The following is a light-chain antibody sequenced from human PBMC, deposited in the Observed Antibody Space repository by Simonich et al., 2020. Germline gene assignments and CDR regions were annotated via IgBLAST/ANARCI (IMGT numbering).Light chain of an antibody. CDR3: QQRSNWTWT. V-gene: IGKV3-11*01. CDR2: DAS. CDR1: QSVSSH. Sequence: EIVLTQSLATLSLSPGERATLSCRASQSVSSHLAWYQPKPGQAPRLLIYDASNRATGIPARFSGSGSGTDFTLTISSLKPEDFAVYYCQQRSNWTWTFGQGTKVEIK. J-gene: IGKJ1*01.